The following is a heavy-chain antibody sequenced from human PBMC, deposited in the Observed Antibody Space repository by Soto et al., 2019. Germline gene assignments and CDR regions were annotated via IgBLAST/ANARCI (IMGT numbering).Heavy chain of an antibody. J-gene: IGHJ1*01. V-gene: IGHV4-30-2*01. CDR1: GGSISSGGYS. Sequence: QLQLQESGSGLVKPSQTLSLTCAVSGGSISSGGYSWSWIRQPPGKGLEWIGYIYHSGSTYYNPSLKSRVTISVDRSKNQFSLKLSSVTAADTAVYYCARDNGSGLNAEYFQHWGQGTLVTVSS. CDR2: IYHSGST. CDR3: ARDNGSGLNAEYFQH. D-gene: IGHD3-10*01.